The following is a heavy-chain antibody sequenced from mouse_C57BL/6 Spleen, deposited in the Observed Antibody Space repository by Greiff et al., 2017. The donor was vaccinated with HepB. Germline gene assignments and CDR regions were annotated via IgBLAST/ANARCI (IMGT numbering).Heavy chain of an antibody. Sequence: EVKLVESGGGLVKPGGSLKLSCAASGFTFSDYGMHWVRQAPEKGLEWVAYISSGSSNIYYAETVKGRFTISRDNAKNTLFLQMTSLRSEDTAMYYGANLGYWGQGTTLTVSS. V-gene: IGHV5-17*01. J-gene: IGHJ2*01. D-gene: IGHD2-10*02. CDR2: ISSGSSNI. CDR3: ANLGY. CDR1: GFTFSDYG.